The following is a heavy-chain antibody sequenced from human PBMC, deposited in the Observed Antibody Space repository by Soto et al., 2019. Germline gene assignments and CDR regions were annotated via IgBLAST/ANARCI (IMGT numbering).Heavy chain of an antibody. CDR3: ARDRDGSSWDNFDY. V-gene: IGHV1-2*04. CDR2: INPNSGGT. D-gene: IGHD6-13*01. J-gene: IGHJ4*02. Sequence: ASVKVSCKASGYTFTGYYMHWVRQAPGQGLGWMGWINPNSGGTNYAQKFQGWVTMTRDTSISTAYMELSRLRSDDTAVYYCARDRDGSSWDNFDYWGQGTLVTVSS. CDR1: GYTFTGYY.